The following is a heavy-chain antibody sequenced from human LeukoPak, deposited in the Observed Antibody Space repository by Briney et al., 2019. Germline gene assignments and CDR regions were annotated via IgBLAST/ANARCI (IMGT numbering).Heavy chain of an antibody. V-gene: IGHV3-23*01. CDR3: AKDGTYYYDSSGYYFDY. Sequence: GGSLRLSCAASGFAFSSYAMSWVRQAPGKGLEWVSAISGSGGSTYYADSVKGRFTISRDNSKNTLYLQMNSLRAEDTAVYYCAKDGTYYYDSSGYYFDYWGQGTLVTVSS. D-gene: IGHD3-22*01. CDR1: GFAFSSYA. J-gene: IGHJ4*02. CDR2: ISGSGGST.